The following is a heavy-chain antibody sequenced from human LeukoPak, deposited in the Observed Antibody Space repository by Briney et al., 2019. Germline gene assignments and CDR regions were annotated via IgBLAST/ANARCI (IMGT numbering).Heavy chain of an antibody. J-gene: IGHJ4*02. CDR3: ARDCSNGVCYPRDY. CDR2: ITTYNGEK. CDR1: GYTLSEYG. D-gene: IGHD2-8*01. V-gene: IGHV1-18*01. Sequence: GASVKVSCKASGYTLSEYGISWVRQAPGQGLEWVGWITTYNGEKIYSQKSQGRVTMTTDTSSGTYYMELRNLRSDDTAIYYCARDCSNGVCYPRDYWGQGTPVIVSS.